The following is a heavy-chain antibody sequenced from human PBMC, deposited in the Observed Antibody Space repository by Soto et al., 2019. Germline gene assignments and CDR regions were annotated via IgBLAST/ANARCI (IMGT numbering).Heavy chain of an antibody. J-gene: IGHJ5*02. Sequence: QVQLQESGPGLVKPSQTLSLICTVSGGSITNGFYYWSWIRQHPGKGLEWIGNIYYIGTTSYNPSLKSRVTISIDRSRNQFSLTLVSVTAADTAVYFCAKNETTRPWFNPWGQGTLVTVSS. CDR3: AKNETTRPWFNP. CDR1: GGSITNGFYY. CDR2: IYYIGTT. D-gene: IGHD1-1*01. V-gene: IGHV4-31*03.